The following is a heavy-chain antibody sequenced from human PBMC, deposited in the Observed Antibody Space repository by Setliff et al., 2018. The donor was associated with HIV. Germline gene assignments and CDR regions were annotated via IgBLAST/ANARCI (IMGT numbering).Heavy chain of an antibody. CDR1: GYTFSTYG. Sequence: ASVKVSCKASGYTFSTYGINWVRQVPGQGLEWMGWISTYNDNTNYAQKLQGRVTMTTDTSTSTAYMELRSLRSDDTAVYYCARQHYFDSGGLGAFDIWGQGTMVTVSS. V-gene: IGHV1-18*01. CDR3: ARQHYFDSGGLGAFDI. D-gene: IGHD3-22*01. J-gene: IGHJ3*02. CDR2: ISTYNDNT.